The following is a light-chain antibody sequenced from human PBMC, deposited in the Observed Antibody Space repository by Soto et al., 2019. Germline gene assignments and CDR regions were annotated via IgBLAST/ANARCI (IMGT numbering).Light chain of an antibody. CDR3: QQFNSSPRT. J-gene: IGKJ4*01. V-gene: IGKV1-12*01. CDR2: TGS. Sequence: DIQMTQSPSSVSASAGDRVSITCRASQGVSNWLAWYQQKPGGAPKLLIYTGSCLQSGVPSRFSGTGSGTDLTLTISSLQPEDVATYYCQQFNSSPRTFGGGTKVEIK. CDR1: QGVSNW.